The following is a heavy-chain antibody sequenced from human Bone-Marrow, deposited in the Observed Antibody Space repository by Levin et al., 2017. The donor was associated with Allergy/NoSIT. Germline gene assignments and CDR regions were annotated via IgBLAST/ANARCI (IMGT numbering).Heavy chain of an antibody. CDR2: ISWNSGSV. D-gene: IGHD1-14*01. CDR1: GFTFDDYA. CDR3: AKAYLIGTQETRDAFDI. J-gene: IGHJ3*02. V-gene: IGHV3-9*01. Sequence: AGGSLRLSCAASGFTFDDYAMHWVRQVPGKGLEWVSGISWNSGSVGYADSVKGRFTISRDNAKNSLYLQMNSLRAEDTALYYCAKAYLIGTQETRDAFDIWGQGTVVTVSS.